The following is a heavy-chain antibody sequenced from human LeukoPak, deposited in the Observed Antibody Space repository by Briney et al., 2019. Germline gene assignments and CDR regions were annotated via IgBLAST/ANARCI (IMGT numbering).Heavy chain of an antibody. J-gene: IGHJ4*02. CDR2: INHSGST. V-gene: IGHV4-34*01. Sequence: SETLSLTCAVCGGSFSGYYWSWIRQPPGKGLEWIGEINHSGSTNYNPSLKSRVTISVDTSKNQFSLKLSSVTAADTAVYYCARGVRAIYWGQGTLVTVSS. CDR3: ARGVRAIY. CDR1: GGSFSGYY. D-gene: IGHD2-2*01.